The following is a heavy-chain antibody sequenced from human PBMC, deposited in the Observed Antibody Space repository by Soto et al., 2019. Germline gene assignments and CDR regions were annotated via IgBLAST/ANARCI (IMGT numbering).Heavy chain of an antibody. V-gene: IGHV2-5*02. Sequence: GPTLVNPTQTLTLTCTFSGFSLTTSGVGVGWIRQPPGKALEWLALIYWDDDKRYSPSLKRRLTITRDTSKNQVVLTMTNMDPVDTATYYFFYRRSAADGYLHSFPSRGSFDL. CDR2: IYWDDDK. CDR1: GFSLTTSGVG. CDR3: FYRRSAADGYLHSFPSRGSFDL. J-gene: IGHJ2*01. D-gene: IGHD6-13*01.